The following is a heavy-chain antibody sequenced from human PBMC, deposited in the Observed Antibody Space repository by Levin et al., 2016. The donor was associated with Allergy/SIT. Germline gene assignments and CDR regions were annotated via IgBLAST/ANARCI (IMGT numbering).Heavy chain of an antibody. CDR3: AREQGEVGDFWSGYSRKYYFDY. D-gene: IGHD3-3*01. CDR1: GFTFSSYS. CDR2: ISSSSSYI. J-gene: IGHJ4*02. Sequence: GSLRLSCAASGFTFSSYSMNWVRQAPGKGLEWVSSISSSSSYIYYADSVKGRFTISRDNAKNSLYLQMNSLRAEDTAVYYCAREQGEVGDFWSGYSRKYYFDYWGQGTLVTVSS. V-gene: IGHV3-21*01.